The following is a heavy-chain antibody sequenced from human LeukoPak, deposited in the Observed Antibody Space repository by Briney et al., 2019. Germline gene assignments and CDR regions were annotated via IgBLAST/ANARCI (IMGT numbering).Heavy chain of an antibody. CDR1: GYTFTSYY. CDR2: INPSGGST. J-gene: IGHJ4*02. V-gene: IGHV1-46*01. D-gene: IGHD2-2*02. Sequence: ASVKVSCKASGYTFTSYYMHWVRQAPGQGLEWMGIINPSGGSTSYAQKFQGRVAMTRDTSTSTVYMELSSLRSEDTAVYYCAGGYCSSTSCYSVLGYWGQGTLVTVSS. CDR3: AGGYCSSTSCYSVLGY.